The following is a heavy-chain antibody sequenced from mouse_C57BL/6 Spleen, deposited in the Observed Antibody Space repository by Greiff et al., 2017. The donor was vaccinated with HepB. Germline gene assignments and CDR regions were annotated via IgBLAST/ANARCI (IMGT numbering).Heavy chain of an antibody. V-gene: IGHV1-4*01. D-gene: IGHD1-1*01. Sequence: VQLQQSGAELARPGASVKMSCKASGYTFTSYTMHWVKQRPGQGLEWIGYINPSSGYTKYNQKFKDKATLTADKSSSTAYMQLSSLTSEDSAVYYCARGGDYYYGSKGYFDVWGTGTTVTVSS. CDR1: GYTFTSYT. CDR2: INPSSGYT. CDR3: ARGGDYYYGSKGYFDV. J-gene: IGHJ1*03.